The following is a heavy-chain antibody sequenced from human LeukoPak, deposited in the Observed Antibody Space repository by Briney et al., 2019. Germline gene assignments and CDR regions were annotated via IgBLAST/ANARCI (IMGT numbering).Heavy chain of an antibody. Sequence: GGSLRLSCAASGFTFSSYAMSWVRQAPGKGLEWVSAISGSGGSTYYADSVKGRFTISRDNSKNTLYLQMNSLRAEDTAVYYCAKSVYGSGSYYKSYFDYWGQRTLVTVSS. D-gene: IGHD3-10*01. CDR3: AKSVYGSGSYYKSYFDY. CDR2: ISGSGGST. J-gene: IGHJ4*02. CDR1: GFTFSSYA. V-gene: IGHV3-23*01.